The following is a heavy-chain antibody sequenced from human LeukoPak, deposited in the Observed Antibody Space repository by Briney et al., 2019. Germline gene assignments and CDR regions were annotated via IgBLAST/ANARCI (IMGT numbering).Heavy chain of an antibody. CDR2: ISNDGDSE. CDR3: AKDGRGRTFFGDIEY. Sequence: GGSLRLSCAASGFSFSLYGMHWVRQAPGKGLEWVAVISNDGDSEYYSDSVKGRFTISRGNAKDTLYLQMDSLRRDDTAVYFCAKDGRGRTFFGDIEYWGQGTLVAVSS. J-gene: IGHJ4*02. CDR1: GFSFSLYG. V-gene: IGHV3-30*18. D-gene: IGHD3-10*01.